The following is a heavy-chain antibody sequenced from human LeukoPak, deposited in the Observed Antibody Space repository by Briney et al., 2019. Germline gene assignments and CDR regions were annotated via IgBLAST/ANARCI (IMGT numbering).Heavy chain of an antibody. CDR3: ARGDFFDGGGRNWFDP. V-gene: IGHV4-59*12. Sequence: SETLSLTCTVPGGSIRSYYWSWIRQPPGKGLEWIGYIYYSGSTNYNPSLKSRVSISVDTSKNQFSLRLTSATAADTAVYYCARGDFFDGGGRNWFDPWGQGTLVTVSS. D-gene: IGHD3-16*01. CDR2: IYYSGST. CDR1: GGSIRSYY. J-gene: IGHJ5*02.